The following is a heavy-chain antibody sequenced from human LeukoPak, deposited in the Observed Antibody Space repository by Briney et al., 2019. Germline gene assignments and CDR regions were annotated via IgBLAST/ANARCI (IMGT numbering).Heavy chain of an antibody. D-gene: IGHD3-22*01. CDR2: IDWDDDK. CDR1: GFSLSTSGMC. J-gene: IGHJ4*02. CDR3: ARSTYYYDSSGYYHLYFDY. Sequence: SGPTLVNPTQTLTLTCTFSGFSLSTSGMCVGWIRQPPGKALEWLARIDWDDDKYYSTSLKTRLTISKDTSKNQVVLTMTNMDPVDTATYYCARSTYYYDSSGYYHLYFDYWGQGTLVTVSS. V-gene: IGHV2-70*11.